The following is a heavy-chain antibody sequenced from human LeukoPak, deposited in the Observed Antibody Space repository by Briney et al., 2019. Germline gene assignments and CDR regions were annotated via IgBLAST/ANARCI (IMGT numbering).Heavy chain of an antibody. J-gene: IGHJ4*02. CDR2: ISAYNGNT. Sequence: ASVKVSCKASGYTFTSYGISWVRQAPGQGLECMGWISAYNGNTNYAQKFQDRLTMTTDKSTSTAYMELRSLRSDDTAVYYCARRVLRRGYSGYGGLDYWGQGTLVAVSS. D-gene: IGHD5-12*01. V-gene: IGHV1-18*01. CDR3: ARRVLRRGYSGYGGLDY. CDR1: GYTFTSYG.